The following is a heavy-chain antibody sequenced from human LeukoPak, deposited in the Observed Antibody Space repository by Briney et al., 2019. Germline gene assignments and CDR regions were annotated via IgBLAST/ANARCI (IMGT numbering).Heavy chain of an antibody. V-gene: IGHV3-11*01. D-gene: IGHD3-10*01. CDR3: AKGGAVSSKSITMIRGTRRYYYYMDV. CDR1: GFTFSDYY. CDR2: ISSSGSTI. J-gene: IGHJ6*03. Sequence: MPGGSLRLSCAASGFTFSDYYMSWIRQAPGKGLEWVSYISSSGSTIYYADSVKGRFTISRDNSKNTLYLQLNRLRAEDTAVYYCAKGGAVSSKSITMIRGTRRYYYYMDVWGKGTTVTISS.